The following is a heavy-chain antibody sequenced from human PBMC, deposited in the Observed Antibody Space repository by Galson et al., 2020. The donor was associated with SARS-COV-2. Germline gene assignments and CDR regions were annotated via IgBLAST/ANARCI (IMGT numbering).Heavy chain of an antibody. CDR3: ARGSIVTPSAIQYFDY. CDR2: INHDGNN. V-gene: IGHV4-34*01. CDR1: GVSLSGYY. Sequence: SETLSPTCAVSGVSLSGYYWSWIRLPPGKGPEWIGEINHDGNNNFNPPLKSRVSMSVDTSRNQVSLKMSAMTAADSGVYYCARGSIVTPSAIQYFDYWGQGALVTVSS. D-gene: IGHD2-2*01. J-gene: IGHJ4*02.